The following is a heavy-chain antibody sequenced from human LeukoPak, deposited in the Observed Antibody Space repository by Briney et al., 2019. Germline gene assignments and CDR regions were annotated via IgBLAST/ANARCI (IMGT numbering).Heavy chain of an antibody. CDR2: ISYDGSNK. V-gene: IGHV3-30-3*01. Sequence: GRSLRLSCAASGFTFSSYAMHWVRQAPGKGLEWVAVISYDGSNKYYADSVKGRFTISRDNSKNTLYLQMNSLRAEDTAVYYCAREGYDSSGSKTHDAFDIWGQGTMVTVSS. D-gene: IGHD3-22*01. CDR3: AREGYDSSGSKTHDAFDI. J-gene: IGHJ3*02. CDR1: GFTFSSYA.